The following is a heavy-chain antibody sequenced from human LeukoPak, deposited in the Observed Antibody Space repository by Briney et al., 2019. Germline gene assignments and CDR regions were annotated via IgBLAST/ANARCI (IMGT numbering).Heavy chain of an antibody. J-gene: IGHJ3*02. CDR3: ARHSSGWESDAFDI. CDR1: GYSFTSYL. D-gene: IGHD6-19*01. CDR2: IDPSDSYT. Sequence: GESLRIPCKGSGYSFTSYLISWVRQMPGKGLEWMGRIDPSDSYTNYSPSFQGHVTISADKSIRTAYLQWSSLKASDTAMYYCARHSSGWESDAFDIWGQGTMVTVSS. V-gene: IGHV5-10-1*01.